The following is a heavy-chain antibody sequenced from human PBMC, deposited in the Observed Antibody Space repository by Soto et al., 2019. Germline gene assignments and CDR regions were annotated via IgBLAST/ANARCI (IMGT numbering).Heavy chain of an antibody. D-gene: IGHD3-9*01. V-gene: IGHV4-39*07. CDR3: ARDFERSAIGP. Sequence: PSETLSLTCTVSGGSISSSSYYWGWIRQPPGKGLEWIGSIYYSGDTYYNPSLRSRVTISADRSENKFSLTLKSVTAADTAVYFCARDFERSAIGPWGQGTSVTVSS. CDR2: IYYSGDT. J-gene: IGHJ5*02. CDR1: GGSISSSSYY.